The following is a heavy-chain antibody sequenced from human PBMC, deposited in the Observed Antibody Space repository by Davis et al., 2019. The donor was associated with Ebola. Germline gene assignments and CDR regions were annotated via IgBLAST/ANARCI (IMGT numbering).Heavy chain of an antibody. CDR3: ARAQFPTTSDH. Sequence: ASVKVSCKASGYTFTNYGITWVRQAPGQGLEWMGWINPHNGNTNYAQNVQGRVIMTSDTPTTTAYMEVGSLRSDDTAVYYCARAQFPTTSDHWGQGTLVTVSS. CDR1: GYTFTNYG. D-gene: IGHD1-1*01. J-gene: IGHJ4*02. V-gene: IGHV1-18*04. CDR2: INPHNGNT.